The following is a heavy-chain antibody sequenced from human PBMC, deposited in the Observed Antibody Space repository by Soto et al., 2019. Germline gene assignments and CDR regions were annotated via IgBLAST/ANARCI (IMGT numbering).Heavy chain of an antibody. D-gene: IGHD4-17*01. CDR3: VSSPPYGDYAFDI. CDR1: GGSISSGGYY. V-gene: IGHV4-31*03. CDR2: IYYRRST. Sequence: QVQLQESGPGLVKPSQTLSLTCTVSGGSISSGGYYWSWIRQHPGKGLEWIGYIYYRRSTYYNPSLKSRVTVSVDTSKNQCALKLSSVTAADTAVYYCVSSPPYGDYAFDIWGQGTMVTFSS. J-gene: IGHJ3*02.